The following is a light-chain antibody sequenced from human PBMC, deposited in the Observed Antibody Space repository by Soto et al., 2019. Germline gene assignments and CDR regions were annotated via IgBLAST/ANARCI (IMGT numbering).Light chain of an antibody. Sequence: EIVLTQSPGTLSLSPGERATLFCRASQSVSSSYLACYQQKPGQAPMLLISAASNRATGIPDRFSGSGYVTDFTLTISRLEPEDFAVYYCQKYDSPPLYIFGQWTKLEI. J-gene: IGKJ2*01. V-gene: IGKV3-20*01. CDR3: QKYDSPPLYI. CDR2: AAS. CDR1: QSVSSSY.